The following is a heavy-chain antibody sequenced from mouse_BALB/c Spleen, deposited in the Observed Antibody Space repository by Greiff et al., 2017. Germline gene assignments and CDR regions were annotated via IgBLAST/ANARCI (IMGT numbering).Heavy chain of an antibody. CDR3: ARGATTLYYYAMDY. J-gene: IGHJ4*01. CDR2: ISSGGST. V-gene: IGHV5-6-5*01. D-gene: IGHD5-5*01. CDR1: GFTFSSYA. Sequence: EVKLMESGGGLVKPGGSLKLSCAASGFTFSSYAMSWVRQTPEKRLEWVASISSGGSTYYPDSVKGRFTISRDNARNILYLQMSSLRSEDTAMYYCARGATTLYYYAMDYWGQGTSVTVSS.